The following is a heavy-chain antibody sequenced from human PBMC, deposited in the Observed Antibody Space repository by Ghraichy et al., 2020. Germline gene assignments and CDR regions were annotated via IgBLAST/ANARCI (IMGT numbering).Heavy chain of an antibody. CDR2: ISSSSSTI. CDR3: ARDPRYYYYGMDV. CDR1: GFTFSSYS. V-gene: IGHV3-48*02. Sequence: LSLTCAASGFTFSSYSMNWVRQAPGKGLEWVSYISSSSSTIYYADSVKGRFTISRDNAKNSLYLQMNSLRDEDTAVYYCARDPRYYYYGMDVWGQGTTVTVSS. J-gene: IGHJ6*02.